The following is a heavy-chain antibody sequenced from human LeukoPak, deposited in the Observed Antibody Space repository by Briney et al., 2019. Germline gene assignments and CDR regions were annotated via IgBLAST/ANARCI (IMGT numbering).Heavy chain of an antibody. Sequence: PGGSLRLSCAASGFTFNSYWMNWVRQAPGKGLEWVANIKRDGSEKYYVDSVKGRFTISRDNAKNSLDLQMNSLRVEDTAVYYCVRLGPASSGWPESFDYWGQGTLVTVSS. CDR3: VRLGPASSGWPESFDY. J-gene: IGHJ4*02. CDR1: GFTFNSYW. D-gene: IGHD6-19*01. CDR2: IKRDGSEK. V-gene: IGHV3-7*03.